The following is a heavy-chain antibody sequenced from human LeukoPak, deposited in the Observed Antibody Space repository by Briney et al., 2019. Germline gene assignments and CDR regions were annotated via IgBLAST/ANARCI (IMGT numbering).Heavy chain of an antibody. CDR3: ARGGLTIAEATTSWYLDY. V-gene: IGHV3-33*01. J-gene: IGHJ4*02. D-gene: IGHD1-26*01. CDR2: TWYDGSNK. Sequence: GRSLRLSCATSGFSFSIYGMHWVRQAQGKGLEWVALTWYDGSNKNYADSVKGRFTISRDNSKNTLYQQMNSLRGEDTAVYYCARGGLTIAEATTSWYLDYWGQGTLVIVSS. CDR1: GFSFSIYG.